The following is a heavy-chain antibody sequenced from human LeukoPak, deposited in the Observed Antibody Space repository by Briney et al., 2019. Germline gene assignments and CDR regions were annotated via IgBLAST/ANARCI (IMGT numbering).Heavy chain of an antibody. D-gene: IGHD2-21*02. CDR3: ATDRRSIVVVTGGDAFDI. CDR2: VDPEDGET. CDR1: GYTFTDYY. J-gene: IGHJ3*02. Sequence: GASVKVSCKVCGYTFTDYYMHWVQQAPGKGLEWMGLVDPEDGETIYAEKFQGRVTITADTSTDTAYMELSSLRSEDTAVYYCATDRRSIVVVTGGDAFDIWGQGTMVTVSS. V-gene: IGHV1-69-2*01.